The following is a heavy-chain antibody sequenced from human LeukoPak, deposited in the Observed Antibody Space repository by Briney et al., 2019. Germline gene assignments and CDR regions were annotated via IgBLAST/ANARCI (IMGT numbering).Heavy chain of an antibody. CDR1: GYTFTSYD. Sequence: ASVKVSCKASGYTFTSYDINWVRQATGQGLEWMGWMNPNSGNTGYAQKFQGRVTMTRNTSISTACMELSSLRSEDTAVYYCARGIVGATDFDYWGQGTLVTVSS. CDR2: MNPNSGNT. D-gene: IGHD1-26*01. CDR3: ARGIVGATDFDY. V-gene: IGHV1-8*01. J-gene: IGHJ4*02.